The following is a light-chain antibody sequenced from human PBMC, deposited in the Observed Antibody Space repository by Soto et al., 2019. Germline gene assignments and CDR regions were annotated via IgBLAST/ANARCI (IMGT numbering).Light chain of an antibody. CDR2: DAS. J-gene: IGKJ5*01. CDR3: QHCHSLPLT. V-gene: IGKV1-5*01. Sequence: DIQMTQSPSTLSASVGDRVTITCRASQSISRRLAWYQQKPGKAPKLLIYDASNLETGVPSRFSGSGSGTDFTFTISSLQPEDIATYYCQHCHSLPLTFGQGTRLEIK. CDR1: QSISRR.